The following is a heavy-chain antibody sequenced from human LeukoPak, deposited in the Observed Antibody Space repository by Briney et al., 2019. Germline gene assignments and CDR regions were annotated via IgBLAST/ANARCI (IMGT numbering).Heavy chain of an antibody. Sequence: ASVKVSFTASVYTFTIYYIHWVGQAPGQGKEWMGITNPSGGNKGYAQKFQGRVTMTRDTSTSTVYMELSSLRSEDTAVYYCAREVAAPGTGLDYWGQGTLVTVSS. CDR1: VYTFTIYY. CDR3: AREVAAPGTGLDY. J-gene: IGHJ4*02. CDR2: TNPSGGNK. V-gene: IGHV1-46*01. D-gene: IGHD6-13*01.